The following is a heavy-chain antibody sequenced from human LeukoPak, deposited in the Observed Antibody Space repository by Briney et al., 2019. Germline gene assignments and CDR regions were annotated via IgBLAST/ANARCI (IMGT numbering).Heavy chain of an antibody. V-gene: IGHV5-51*01. D-gene: IGHD4-11*01. CDR2: IYPGDSDT. J-gene: IGHJ5*02. CDR3: ARRDYTSVWFDP. CDR1: GYSFTSYW. Sequence: GESLKISCKGSGYSFTSYWIGWVRQMPGKGLEWMGIIYPGDSDTRYSPSFQGQVTISVDWSTSTVYLQWSTLKASDTAMYYCARRDYTSVWFDPWGQGTLVTVSS.